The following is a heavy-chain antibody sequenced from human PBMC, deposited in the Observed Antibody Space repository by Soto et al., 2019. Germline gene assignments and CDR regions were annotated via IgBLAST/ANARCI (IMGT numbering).Heavy chain of an antibody. Sequence: PPGKGLEWIGYIYYSGSTNYNPSLKSRVTISVDTSKNQFSLKLSSVTAADTAVYYCARVHLFANVRRQRGYYYGMDVWGQGTTVTVSS. V-gene: IGHV4-59*01. J-gene: IGHJ6*02. CDR2: IYYSGST. CDR3: ARVHLFANVRRQRGYYYGMDV. D-gene: IGHD3-3*01.